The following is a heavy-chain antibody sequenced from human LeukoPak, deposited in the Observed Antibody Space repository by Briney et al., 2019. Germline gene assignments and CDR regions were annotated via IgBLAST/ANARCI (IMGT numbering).Heavy chain of an antibody. V-gene: IGHV1-8*01. CDR1: GYTFRTYD. CDR3: ARVWSGLSAGAYYYYGMDV. CDR2: MNPNSGAP. D-gene: IGHD4/OR15-4a*01. J-gene: IGHJ6*02. Sequence: GSVRVSCRPSGYTFRTYDIKWVRRAPGQGLEGVGWMNPNSGAPGLAQKFQGTVTMTTDTSINTAYMDLNSLTSEDTAVYYCARVWSGLSAGAYYYYGMDVWAQGTTVTVS.